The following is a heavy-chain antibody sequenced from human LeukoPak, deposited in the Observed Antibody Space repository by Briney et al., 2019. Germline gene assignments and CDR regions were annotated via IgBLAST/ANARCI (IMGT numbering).Heavy chain of an antibody. J-gene: IGHJ4*02. CDR1: GFTFSSYE. CDR2: ISSSGSTI. V-gene: IGHV3-48*03. D-gene: IGHD1-26*01. Sequence: GGSLRLSCAASGFTFSSYEMNWVRQAPGKGLEWVSYISSSGSTIYYADSLKGRFTISRDNAKNSLYLQMNSLRAEDTAVYYCARVSSSGSYYGFDYWGQGTLVTVSS. CDR3: ARVSSSGSYYGFDY.